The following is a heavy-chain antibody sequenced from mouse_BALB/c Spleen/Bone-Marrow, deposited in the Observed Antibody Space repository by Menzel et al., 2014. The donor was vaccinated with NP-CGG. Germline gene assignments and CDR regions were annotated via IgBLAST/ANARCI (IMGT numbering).Heavy chain of an antibody. CDR2: IDPANGNT. J-gene: IGHJ3*01. Sequence: VQLQQSGAELVKPGASVKLSCTASGFNIKDTYMHWVKQRPEQGLEWIGRIDPANGNTKYDPKFQGKATITADTSSNTAYLQLSXLTXXDXAVYXCAGDGAYXGXGTLVTVSA. CDR1: GFNIKDTY. CDR3: AGDGAY. V-gene: IGHV14-3*02. D-gene: IGHD3-3*01.